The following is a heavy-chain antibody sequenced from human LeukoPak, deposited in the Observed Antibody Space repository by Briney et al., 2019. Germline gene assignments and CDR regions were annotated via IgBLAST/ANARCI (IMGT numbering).Heavy chain of an antibody. CDR1: GFTVSSNY. Sequence: GGSLRLSCAASGFTVSSNYMSWVRQAPGKGLEWVSVIYSGGSTYYADSVKGRFTISRDNSKNSLYLQMNSLRAEDTAVYYCAELGITMIGGVWGKGTTVTTSS. CDR2: IYSGGST. CDR3: AELGITMIGGV. J-gene: IGHJ6*04. D-gene: IGHD3-10*02. V-gene: IGHV3-53*01.